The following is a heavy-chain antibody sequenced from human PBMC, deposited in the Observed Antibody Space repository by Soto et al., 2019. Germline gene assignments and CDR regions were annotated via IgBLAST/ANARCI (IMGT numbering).Heavy chain of an antibody. V-gene: IGHV4-59*01. CDR2: IYYSGST. CDR1: GGSISSYY. CDR3: ARGPGDVDY. Sequence: PSETLSLTCTVSGGSISSYYWSWIRQPPGKGLEWIGYIYYSGSTNYNPSLKSRVTISVDTSKNQFSLKLSSVTAADTAVYYCARGPGDVDYWGQGTLVTVSS. D-gene: IGHD2-21*02. J-gene: IGHJ4*02.